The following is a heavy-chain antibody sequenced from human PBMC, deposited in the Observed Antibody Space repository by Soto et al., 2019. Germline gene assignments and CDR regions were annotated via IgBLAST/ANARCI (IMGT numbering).Heavy chain of an antibody. CDR1: GGSVSSGSYY. D-gene: IGHD3-3*01. CDR3: ASHGYDFWSGYAIDY. CDR2: IYYSGST. Sequence: SEILSLTCTVSGGSVSSGSYYWSWIRQPPGKGLEWIGYIYYSGSTNYNPSLKGRVTISVDTSKNQFSLKLSSVTAADTAVYYCASHGYDFWSGYAIDYWGQGTLVTVS. J-gene: IGHJ4*02. V-gene: IGHV4-61*01.